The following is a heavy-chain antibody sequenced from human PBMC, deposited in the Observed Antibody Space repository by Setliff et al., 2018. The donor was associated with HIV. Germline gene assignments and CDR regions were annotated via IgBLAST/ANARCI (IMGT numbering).Heavy chain of an antibody. D-gene: IGHD3-3*01. CDR2: IIPLFGVA. Sequence: SVKVSCKASGDIINRYAISWVRQATGQGLEWMGGIIPLFGVANYAQMFQGRVTFTADESTRTAYMELSSLRSEDTAVYYCARVPEIQLSGLVTSWGAFDVWGQGTRVTVSS. J-gene: IGHJ3*01. V-gene: IGHV1-69*13. CDR1: GDIINRYA. CDR3: ARVPEIQLSGLVTSWGAFDV.